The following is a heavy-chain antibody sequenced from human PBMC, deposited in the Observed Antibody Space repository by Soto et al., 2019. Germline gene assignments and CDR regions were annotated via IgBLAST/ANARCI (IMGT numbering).Heavy chain of an antibody. CDR1: GCSISSDGYY. J-gene: IGHJ1*01. CDR3: VRGVLS. V-gene: IGHV4-31*03. Sequence: QVQLPEAGPGLVKASQPLSLTCNVSGCSISSDGYYWTWIRQHPGKGLEWIGNIHHSGSTLYNPSLKSRVAISVDTSKNQFSLKLSSLTAADTAVYFCVRGVLSWGEGTLVTVSS. CDR2: IHHSGST. D-gene: IGHD3-10*01.